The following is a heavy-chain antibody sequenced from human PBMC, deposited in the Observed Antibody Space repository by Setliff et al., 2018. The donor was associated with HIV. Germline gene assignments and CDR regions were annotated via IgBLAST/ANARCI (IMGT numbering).Heavy chain of an antibody. D-gene: IGHD4-4*01. CDR3: AREGLLVTTVGGAYWYHGMDV. CDR2: INTVNGNT. V-gene: IGHV1-3*04. CDR1: GYTFTSYD. J-gene: IGHJ6*02. Sequence: ASVKVSCKASGYTFTSYDINWVRQATGQGLEWMGRINTVNGNTKYSQNFQGRVTITRDTSANTANMELSSLRSEDTAVYYCAREGLLVTTVGGAYWYHGMDVWGQGTTVTVSS.